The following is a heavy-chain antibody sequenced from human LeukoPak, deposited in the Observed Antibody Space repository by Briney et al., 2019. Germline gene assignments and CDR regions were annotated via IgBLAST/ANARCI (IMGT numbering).Heavy chain of an antibody. J-gene: IGHJ4*02. CDR3: ARDLSGAWDF. CDR2: ISSSSYI. V-gene: IGHV3-21*01. Sequence: GGSLRLSCAASGFTFSSYSMNWVRQAPGKGLEWVSSISSSSYIYYADSVKGRFTISRDNAKRTLYLQMHSLRAEDTAMYYCARDLSGAWDFWGQGTLVTVSS. D-gene: IGHD1-26*01. CDR1: GFTFSSYS.